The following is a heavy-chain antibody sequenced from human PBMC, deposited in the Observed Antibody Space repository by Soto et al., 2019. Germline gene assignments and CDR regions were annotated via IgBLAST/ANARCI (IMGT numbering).Heavy chain of an antibody. D-gene: IGHD1-26*01. CDR2: IYYSGSN. Sequence: QVQLQESGPGLVKPSETLSLTCTVSGGSISSYYWSWIQQPPGKGLEWIGYIYYSGSNNYNPSLKSRVTISVDTSKNQFSLKLTSVTAADTAVYYCARRYGGNFDYWGQGTLVTVSS. CDR3: ARRYGGNFDY. V-gene: IGHV4-59*01. CDR1: GGSISSYY. J-gene: IGHJ4*02.